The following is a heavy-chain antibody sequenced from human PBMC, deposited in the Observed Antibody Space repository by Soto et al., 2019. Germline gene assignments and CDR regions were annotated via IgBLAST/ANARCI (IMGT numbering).Heavy chain of an antibody. CDR2: IYYSGST. CDR1: GGSISSYY. V-gene: IGHV4-59*01. J-gene: IGHJ6*03. Sequence: SETLSLTCTVSGGSISSYYWSWIRQPPGKGLEWIGYIYYSGSTNYNPPLKSRVTISVDTSKNQFSLKLSSVTAADTAVYYCARVSYYDFWSGLSYYYYMDVWGKGTTVTVSS. D-gene: IGHD3-3*01. CDR3: ARVSYYDFWSGLSYYYYMDV.